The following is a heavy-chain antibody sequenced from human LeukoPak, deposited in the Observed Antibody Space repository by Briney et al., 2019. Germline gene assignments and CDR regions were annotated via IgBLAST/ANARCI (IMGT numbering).Heavy chain of an antibody. J-gene: IGHJ4*02. V-gene: IGHV4-39*07. Sequence: SETLSLTCTVSGGSISSSSYYWGWIRQPPGKGLEWIVSIYYSGSTYYNPSLKSRVTISVDTSKNQFSLKLSSVTAADTAVYYCARGGSSDYYDSSGYYGSFDYWGQGTLVTVSS. D-gene: IGHD3-22*01. CDR3: ARGGSSDYYDSSGYYGSFDY. CDR2: IYYSGST. CDR1: GGSISSSSYY.